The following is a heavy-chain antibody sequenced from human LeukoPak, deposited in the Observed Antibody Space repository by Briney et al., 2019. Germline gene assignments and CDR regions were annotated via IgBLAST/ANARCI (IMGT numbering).Heavy chain of an antibody. D-gene: IGHD3-10*01. CDR1: GGSFSGYY. V-gene: IGHV4-34*01. CDR2: INHSGST. J-gene: IGHJ3*02. Sequence: PSETLSLTCAVYGGSFSGYYWSWIRQPPGKGLEWIGEINHSGSTNYNPSLKSRVTISVDTSKNQFSLKLSSVTAADTAVYYCARGLGVAFDIWGQGTMVTVSS. CDR3: ARGLGVAFDI.